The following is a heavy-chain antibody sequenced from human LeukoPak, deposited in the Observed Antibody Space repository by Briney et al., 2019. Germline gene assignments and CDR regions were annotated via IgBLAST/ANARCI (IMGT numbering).Heavy chain of an antibody. CDR2: IWNDGSNK. V-gene: IGHV3-33*01. CDR3: ARASGPFDY. Sequence: PGGSLRLSCAASGFTFSTYCMHWVRQAPAKGLDWVAGIWNDGSNKSYADSVKGRFTISRDNSKNTLYLQMNSLRAEDTAVYSCARASGPFDYWGQGTLVTVSS. CDR1: GFTFSTYC. J-gene: IGHJ4*02. D-gene: IGHD3-10*01.